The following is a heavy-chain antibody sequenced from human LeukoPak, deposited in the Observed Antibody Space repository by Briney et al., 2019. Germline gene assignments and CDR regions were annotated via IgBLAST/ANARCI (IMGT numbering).Heavy chain of an antibody. D-gene: IGHD3-22*01. CDR1: GYTFTSYG. CDR3: ARRSDDYDSSAYYH. Sequence: ASVKVSCKASGYTFTSYGISWVRQAPGQGLEWMGWISAYNGNTNYAQKLQGRVTMTTDTSTSTAYMELSSLRSEDTAVYYRARRSDDYDSSAYYHWGQGTLVTVSS. J-gene: IGHJ4*02. V-gene: IGHV1-18*01. CDR2: ISAYNGNT.